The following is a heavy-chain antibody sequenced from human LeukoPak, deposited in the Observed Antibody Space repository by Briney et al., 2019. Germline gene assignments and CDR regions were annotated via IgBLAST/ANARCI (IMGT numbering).Heavy chain of an antibody. Sequence: PGGSLRLSCAASGFTFSGYAMHWVRQAPGKGLEWVGRTRNKASSYTTDYAASVKGRFTISRDDPKNSLYLQMNSLITEDTAVYYCVLLLRGVPYWGQGTLVTVSS. CDR2: TRNKASSYTT. D-gene: IGHD3-10*01. CDR3: VLLLRGVPY. CDR1: GFTFSGYA. J-gene: IGHJ4*02. V-gene: IGHV3-72*01.